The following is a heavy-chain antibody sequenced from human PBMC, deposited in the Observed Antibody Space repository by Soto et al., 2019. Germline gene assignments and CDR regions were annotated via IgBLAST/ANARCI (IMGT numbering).Heavy chain of an antibody. Sequence: ESLKISCKGSGYIFTSYWIGWVRQMPGKGLEWMGIIYPSDSDTRYSPSFQGQVTISADKSINTAFLQWSSLKASDTAMYYCARIYGDYAKFDYWGQGTLVTVSS. CDR1: GYIFTSYW. CDR3: ARIYGDYAKFDY. V-gene: IGHV5-51*01. D-gene: IGHD4-17*01. CDR2: IYPSDSDT. J-gene: IGHJ4*02.